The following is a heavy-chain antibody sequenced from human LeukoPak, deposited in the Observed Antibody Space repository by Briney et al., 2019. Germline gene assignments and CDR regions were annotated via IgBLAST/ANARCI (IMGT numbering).Heavy chain of an antibody. CDR2: ISSSSSTI. J-gene: IGHJ4*02. CDR1: GFTFISYS. V-gene: IGHV3-48*01. Sequence: PGGSLRLSCAASGFTFISYSMNWGRQAPGKGLEWVSYISSSSSTIYYADSVKGRFTISRDNAKNSLYLQMNSLRAEDTAVYYCARAGDSSGPAPDYWGQGNLVTVSS. D-gene: IGHD3-22*01. CDR3: ARAGDSSGPAPDY.